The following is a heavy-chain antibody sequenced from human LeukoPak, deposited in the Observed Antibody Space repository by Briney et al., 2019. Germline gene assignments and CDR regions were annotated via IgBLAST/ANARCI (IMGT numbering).Heavy chain of an antibody. Sequence: ASVLVSCKASGYSFSIYGITWARQAPGQGLEYLGWISASDGTTNYAQKVQDRVTMTTDTSTSTAYLELRSLRSEDTAVYYCARCGAAVTTHFSHWGQGTLVTVSS. V-gene: IGHV1-18*01. CDR3: ARCGAAVTTHFSH. J-gene: IGHJ4*02. CDR1: GYSFSIYG. D-gene: IGHD4-17*01. CDR2: ISASDGTT.